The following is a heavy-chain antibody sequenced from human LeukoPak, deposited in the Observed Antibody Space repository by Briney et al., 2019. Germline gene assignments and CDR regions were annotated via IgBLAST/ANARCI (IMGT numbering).Heavy chain of an antibody. CDR1: GGSISSYY. J-gene: IGHJ4*02. CDR3: ARVRVGTAMVGGYFDY. D-gene: IGHD5-18*01. CDR2: IYTSGST. V-gene: IGHV4-4*07. Sequence: PSETLSLTCTVSGGSISSYYWSWIRQPAGKGLEWIGRIYTSGSTNYNPSLKSRVTMSVDTSKNQFSLKPSSVTAADTAVYYCARVRVGTAMVGGYFDYWGQGTLVTVSS.